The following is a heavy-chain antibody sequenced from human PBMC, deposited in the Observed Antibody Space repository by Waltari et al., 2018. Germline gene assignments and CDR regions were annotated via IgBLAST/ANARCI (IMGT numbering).Heavy chain of an antibody. Sequence: QVQLQQWGAGLLKPSETLSLTCAVYGGSFSGYYWSWIRQPPGQGLEWIGEINHSGSTNYNPSLKSRVTISVDTSKNQFSLKLSSVTAADTAVYYCARGQDIVVVPAAKPGYGAGYYFDYWGQGTLVTVSS. D-gene: IGHD2-2*01. CDR3: ARGQDIVVVPAAKPGYGAGYYFDY. CDR2: INHSGST. CDR1: GGSFSGYY. J-gene: IGHJ4*02. V-gene: IGHV4-34*01.